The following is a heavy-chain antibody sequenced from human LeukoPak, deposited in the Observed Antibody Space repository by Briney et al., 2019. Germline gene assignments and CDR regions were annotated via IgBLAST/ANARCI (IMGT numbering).Heavy chain of an antibody. Sequence: GSLRLSCTASGFTFGDYAMSWVRQAPGKGLEWVGFIRSKAYGGTTEYAASVKGRFSISRDDSKSIAYLQMNSLKTEDTAVCYCSRDYYDSSRYYYYYYYYYMDVWGKGTTVTISS. CDR2: IRSKAYGGTT. CDR3: SRDYYDSSRYYYYYYYYYMDV. CDR1: GFTFGDYA. J-gene: IGHJ6*03. V-gene: IGHV3-49*04. D-gene: IGHD3-22*01.